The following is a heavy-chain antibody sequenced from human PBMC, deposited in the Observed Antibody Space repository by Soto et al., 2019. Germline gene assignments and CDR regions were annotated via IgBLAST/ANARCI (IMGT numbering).Heavy chain of an antibody. CDR3: AKPSTADDYGWSYAFDI. D-gene: IGHD4-17*01. Sequence: AGGSLRLSCAASGFTFSSYGMHWVRQAPGKGLEWVAVISYDGSNKYYADSVKGRFTISRDNSKNTLYLQMNSLRAEDTAVYYCAKPSTADDYGWSYAFDIWGQGTMVTVSS. V-gene: IGHV3-30*18. CDR1: GFTFSSYG. J-gene: IGHJ3*02. CDR2: ISYDGSNK.